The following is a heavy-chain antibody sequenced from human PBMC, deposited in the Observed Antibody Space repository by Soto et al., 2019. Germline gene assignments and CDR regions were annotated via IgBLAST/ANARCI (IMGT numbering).Heavy chain of an antibody. J-gene: IGHJ3*02. V-gene: IGHV3-74*03. D-gene: IGHD4-4*01. CDR2: INSDGSVT. CDR3: VRQYSAYDI. Sequence: EAQLVESGGGLVQPGGSLRLSCVASGFTFSDHWMQWVRQVPGERPAWVSRINSDGSVTADADSVRGRVTISRDNAKNTLYLQMNSLRVDDTAMSYCVRQYSAYDIGGQGTMVTVSS. CDR1: GFTFSDHW.